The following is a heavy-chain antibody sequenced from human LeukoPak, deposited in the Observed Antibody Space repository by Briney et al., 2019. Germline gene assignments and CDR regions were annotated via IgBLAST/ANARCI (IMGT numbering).Heavy chain of an antibody. CDR3: ARAGLVRSLYYFDY. CDR2: ISSSSSNI. J-gene: IGHJ4*02. D-gene: IGHD6-19*01. V-gene: IGHV3-48*01. Sequence: GGSLRLSCAASGFTFSSYSTYWVRQAPGKGLEWVSYISSSSSNIYYADSVKGRFTISRDNAKNSFYLQMNSLRAEDTALYYCARAGLVRSLYYFDYWGQGTLVTVSS. CDR1: GFTFSSYS.